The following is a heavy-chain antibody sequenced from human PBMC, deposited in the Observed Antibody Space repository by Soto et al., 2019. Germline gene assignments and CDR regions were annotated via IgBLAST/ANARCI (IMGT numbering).Heavy chain of an antibody. J-gene: IGHJ4*02. CDR2: LSGSGTST. CDR3: AKATTNGGWFNPYNS. CDR1: GFSFVNYA. V-gene: IGHV3-23*01. Sequence: GGSLRLSCAASGFSFVNYAMNWVRQAPGKGLEWVSGLSGSGTSTYYADSVKGRFTVSRDNSRDTRFLQMNSLTADDTAVYYCAKATTNGGWFNPYNSWGQVALITVST. D-gene: IGHD6-19*01.